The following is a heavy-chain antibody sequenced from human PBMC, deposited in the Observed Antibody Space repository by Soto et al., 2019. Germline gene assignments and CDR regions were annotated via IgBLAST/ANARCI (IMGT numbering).Heavy chain of an antibody. V-gene: IGHV4-4*02. CDR2: IYHSGST. CDR1: SGSISSSNW. J-gene: IGHJ6*03. D-gene: IGHD4-17*01. Sequence: PSETLSLTCAVSSGSISSSNWWSWVRQPPGKGLEWIGEIYHSGSTNYNPSLKSRVTISVDKSKNQFSLKLSSVTAADTAVYYCARDRTPSLDGDYYHYYMDVWGKGTTVTVSS. CDR3: ARDRTPSLDGDYYHYYMDV.